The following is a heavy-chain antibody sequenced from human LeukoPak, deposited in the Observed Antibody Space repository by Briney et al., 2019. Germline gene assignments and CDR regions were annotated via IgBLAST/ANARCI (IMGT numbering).Heavy chain of an antibody. CDR3: AKRGDSGSYHYYYYGMDA. CDR1: GFTFSKAW. V-gene: IGHV3-23*01. Sequence: GGSLRLSCAASGFTFSKAWMSWVRQAPGKGLEWVSAISGSGGSTYYADSVKGRFTISRDNSKNTLYLQMNSLRAEDTAVYYCAKRGDSGSYHYYYYGMDAWGQGTTVTVSS. D-gene: IGHD1-26*01. CDR2: ISGSGGST. J-gene: IGHJ6*02.